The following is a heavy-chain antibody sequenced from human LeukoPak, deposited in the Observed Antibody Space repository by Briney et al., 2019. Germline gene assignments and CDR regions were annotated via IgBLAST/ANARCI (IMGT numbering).Heavy chain of an antibody. Sequence: PSETLSLTCTVSGGSISNYCWSCIRQPAGKGLEWIGRICNSGSTNYNPSLKSRVTMSVDTSKNQLSLKLTSGTAADTAVYYCAEGGQWLRVWGQGTLVTVSS. V-gene: IGHV4-4*07. D-gene: IGHD6-19*01. CDR3: AEGGQWLRV. CDR1: GGSISNYC. CDR2: ICNSGST. J-gene: IGHJ4*02.